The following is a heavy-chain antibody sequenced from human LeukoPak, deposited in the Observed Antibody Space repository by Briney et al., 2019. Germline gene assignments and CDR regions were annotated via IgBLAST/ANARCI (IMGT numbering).Heavy chain of an antibody. CDR1: GFTVSSNY. J-gene: IGHJ6*03. CDR3: ARDRRNYYYYMDV. CDR2: IYSGGST. Sequence: PGGSLRLSCAASGFTVSSNYMSWVRQAPGKGLEWVSVIYSGGSTYYADSVKGRFTISRDNSKNTLYLQMNSLRAEDTAVYYCARDRRNYYYYMDVWGKGTTVTVSS. D-gene: IGHD5-24*01. V-gene: IGHV3-53*01.